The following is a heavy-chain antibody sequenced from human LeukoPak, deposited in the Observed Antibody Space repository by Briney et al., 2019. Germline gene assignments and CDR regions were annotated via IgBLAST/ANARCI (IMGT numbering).Heavy chain of an antibody. CDR3: ARDASNNQAYYYYYMDV. D-gene: IGHD2/OR15-2a*01. Sequence: PGGSLRLSCAASGFTFSSYGMHWVRQAPGKGLEWVAVIWYDGSNKYYADSVKGRFAISRDNSKNTLYLQMNSLRAEDTAVYYCARDASNNQAYYYYYMDVWGKGTTVTVSS. V-gene: IGHV3-33*01. J-gene: IGHJ6*03. CDR2: IWYDGSNK. CDR1: GFTFSSYG.